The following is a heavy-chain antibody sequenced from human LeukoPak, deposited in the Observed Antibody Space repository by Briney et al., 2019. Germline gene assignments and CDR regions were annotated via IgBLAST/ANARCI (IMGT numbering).Heavy chain of an antibody. CDR3: ARGGIAARWYFDY. V-gene: IGHV1-46*01. D-gene: IGHD6-6*01. J-gene: IGHJ4*02. CDR1: EYSFTNYY. CDR2: INPSGGST. Sequence: ASVKVSCKASEYSFTNYYMHWVRQAPGQGLEWMGIINPSGGSTSYAQKFQGRVTMTRDTSTSTVYMELSSLRSEDTAVYYCARGGIAARWYFDYWGQGTLVTVSS.